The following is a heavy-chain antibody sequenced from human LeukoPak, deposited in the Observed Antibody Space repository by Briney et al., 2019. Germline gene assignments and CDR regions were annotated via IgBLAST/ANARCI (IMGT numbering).Heavy chain of an antibody. J-gene: IGHJ4*02. CDR1: GFTFSDYY. CDR2: ISSSSSYI. D-gene: IGHD5-18*01. Sequence: PGGSLRLSCAASGFTFSDYYMSWIRQAPGKGLEWVSSISSSSSYIYYADSVKGRFTISRDNAKNSLYLQMNSLRAEDTAVYYCARVRGYSYCYDYWGQGNLVTVSS. CDR3: ARVRGYSYCYDY. V-gene: IGHV3-11*06.